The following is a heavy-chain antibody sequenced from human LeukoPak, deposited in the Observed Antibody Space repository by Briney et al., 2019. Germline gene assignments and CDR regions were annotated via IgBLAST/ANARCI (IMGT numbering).Heavy chain of an antibody. V-gene: IGHV1-69*05. Sequence: SVKVSCKASGGTFSSYAISWVRQAPGQGLEWMGGIIPIFGSPTYAQKFYGRVTITTDESTSTAYMEVSSLTSEDTAVYYCASGHDFPLGYFDYWGQGTLVTVSS. CDR3: ASGHDFPLGYFDY. CDR1: GGTFSSYA. CDR2: IIPIFGSP. D-gene: IGHD3-3*01. J-gene: IGHJ4*02.